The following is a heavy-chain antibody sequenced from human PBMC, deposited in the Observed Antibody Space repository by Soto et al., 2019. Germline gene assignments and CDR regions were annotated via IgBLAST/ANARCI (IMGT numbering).Heavy chain of an antibody. CDR1: GGSISSGDYY. J-gene: IGHJ6*02. CDR3: ARDTTYYDFWSGPQNNYGMDV. D-gene: IGHD3-3*01. V-gene: IGHV4-30-4*01. Sequence: PSETLSLTCTVSGGSISSGDYYWSWIRQPPGKGLEWIGYICYSGSTYYDPSLKSRVTISVDTSKNQFSLKLSSVTAADTAVYYCARDTTYYDFWSGPQNNYGMDVWGQGTTVTVSS. CDR2: ICYSGST.